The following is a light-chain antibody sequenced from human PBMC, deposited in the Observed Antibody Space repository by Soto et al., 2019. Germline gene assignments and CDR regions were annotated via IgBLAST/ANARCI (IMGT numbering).Light chain of an antibody. CDR1: QDVTTN. CDR3: QQYNNWPFS. Sequence: EIVMTQSPATLSVSPGKGATLSCRAAQDVTTNFAWYQLKRGQPPRLLIYDISTRATGIPARFSGSGSGTEFTLTISGLQSEDFALYFCQQYNNWPFSFGQGTRLEIK. J-gene: IGKJ5*01. V-gene: IGKV3-15*01. CDR2: DIS.